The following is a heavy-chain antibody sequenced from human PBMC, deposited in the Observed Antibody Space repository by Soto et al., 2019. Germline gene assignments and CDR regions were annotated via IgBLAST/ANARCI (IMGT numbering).Heavy chain of an antibody. CDR2: FSWNSGSI. CDR1: EFNFVDYA. J-gene: IGHJ5*02. D-gene: IGHD3-22*01. Sequence: GGSLSLSCAASEFNFVDYAMHWVRQAPGKGLEWVSGFSWNSGSIGYADSVKGRFTISRDNAKNSLYLQMNSLRAEDTALYHCAKDNTYYYDSSGYYSVYRSNWFDPWGQGTLVTVSS. V-gene: IGHV3-9*01. CDR3: AKDNTYYYDSSGYYSVYRSNWFDP.